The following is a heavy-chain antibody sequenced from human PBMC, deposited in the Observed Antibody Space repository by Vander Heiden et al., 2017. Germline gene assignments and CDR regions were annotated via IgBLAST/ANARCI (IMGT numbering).Heavy chain of an antibody. Sequence: EVQLVESGGGLVQPGSSLRLSCAASGFPFDAYAMHWVRQAPGKGLEWVSGISWNSGSIGYADSVKGRFTISRDNAKNSLYLQMNSLRAEDTALYYCAKVKYYYDSSGWVGAFDIWGQGTMVTVSS. CDR1: GFPFDAYA. J-gene: IGHJ3*02. V-gene: IGHV3-9*01. D-gene: IGHD3-22*01. CDR3: AKVKYYYDSSGWVGAFDI. CDR2: ISWNSGSI.